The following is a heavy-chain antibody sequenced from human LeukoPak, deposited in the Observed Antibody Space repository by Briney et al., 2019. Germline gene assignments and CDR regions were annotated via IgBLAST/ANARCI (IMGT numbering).Heavy chain of an antibody. J-gene: IGHJ4*02. CDR1: GFTVSSIH. D-gene: IGHD6-19*01. CDR3: ARVGDSSGWYGGFD. Sequence: GGSLRLSCAASGFTVSSIHMVWVRQAPGKGLEWVSYISSSSSTIYYADSVKGRFTISRDNAKNSLYLQMNSLRDEDTAVYYCARVGDSSGWYGGFDWGQGTLVTVSS. V-gene: IGHV3-48*02. CDR2: ISSSSSTI.